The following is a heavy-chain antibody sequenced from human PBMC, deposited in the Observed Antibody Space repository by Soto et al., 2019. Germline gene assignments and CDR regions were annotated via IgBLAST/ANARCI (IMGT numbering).Heavy chain of an antibody. CDR3: VSQRTSVLTQAYFDY. D-gene: IGHD7-27*01. CDR2: VYYRGRS. V-gene: IGHV4-39*01. CDR1: GGSVSNSNYC. Sequence: SETLCLTCIYSGGSVSNSNYCWGWIRQSPGKGLEWIGSVYYRGRSYSKSSVKSRVTISVDTSKNQFSLNLNSVTASDTAVYFCVSQRTSVLTQAYFDYWGPGNLVTAPQ. J-gene: IGHJ4*02.